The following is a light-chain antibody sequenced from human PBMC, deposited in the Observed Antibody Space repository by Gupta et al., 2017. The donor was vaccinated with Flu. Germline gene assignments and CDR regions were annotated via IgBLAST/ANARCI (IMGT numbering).Light chain of an antibody. Sequence: PAPLSPSPSSCTTSPCPPSQSGHSNVDWYLQKPGQSPRLVIYGASTRASGVPARFSGSGSGTDFTLKISRVESEDVGVYYCKQYEQSPLTFGQGTKVKIK. CDR3: KQYEQSPLT. J-gene: IGKJ2*01. V-gene: IGKV3D-15*01. CDR1: QSGHSN. CDR2: GAS.